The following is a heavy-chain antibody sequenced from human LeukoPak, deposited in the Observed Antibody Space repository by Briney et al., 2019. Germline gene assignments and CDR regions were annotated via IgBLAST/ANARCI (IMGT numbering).Heavy chain of an antibody. D-gene: IGHD2-15*01. CDR3: ARALAPYCSGGSCYPSIFGY. J-gene: IGHJ4*02. CDR1: GFTFSSYS. CDR2: IYYSGST. Sequence: PGGSLRLSCAASGFTFSSYSMNWVRQPPGKGLEWIGSIYYSGSTYYNPSLKSRVTISVDTSKNQFSLKLSSVTAADTAVYYCARALAPYCSGGSCYPSIFGYWGQGTLVTVSS. V-gene: IGHV4-39*07.